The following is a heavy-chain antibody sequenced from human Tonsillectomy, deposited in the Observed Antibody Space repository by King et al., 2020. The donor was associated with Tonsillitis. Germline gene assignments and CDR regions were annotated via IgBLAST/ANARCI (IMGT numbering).Heavy chain of an antibody. CDR1: GGSISSSNW. CDR2: IYHSGST. D-gene: IGHD6-19*01. V-gene: IGHV4-4*02. Sequence: QLQESGPGLVKPSGTLSLTCAVSGGSISSSNWWSWVLKPPGKGLECVGEIYHSGSTNYNPSLKSRVTISVDKSKNQFSLKLNSVTAADTAVYHCARWEVGGTANEDGFDIWGQGTMVTVSS. CDR3: ARWEVGGTANEDGFDI. J-gene: IGHJ3*02.